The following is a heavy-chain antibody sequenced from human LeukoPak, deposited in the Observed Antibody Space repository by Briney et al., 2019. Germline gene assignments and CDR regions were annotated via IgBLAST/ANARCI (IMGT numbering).Heavy chain of an antibody. J-gene: IGHJ6*03. CDR2: ISGSGTNT. Sequence: RGSLSLSCAASAFTCSSYAMSWVRQAPGQGLEWVSSISGSGTNTYYADSVKGRFTISRDNSKNTVYLQMSSLRAEDTAVYYCAKAPPIAVAGRLYYYYYMDVWGKGTTVTVSS. CDR3: AKAPPIAVAGRLYYYYYMDV. D-gene: IGHD6-19*01. CDR1: AFTCSSYA. V-gene: IGHV3-23*01.